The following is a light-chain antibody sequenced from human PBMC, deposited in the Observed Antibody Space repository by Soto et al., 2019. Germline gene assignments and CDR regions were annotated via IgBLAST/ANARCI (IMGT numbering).Light chain of an antibody. CDR1: QSVSSN. CDR3: QQYNNWPRT. V-gene: IGKV3-15*01. J-gene: IGKJ2*01. Sequence: EIVMTQSPATLSVSPGARATLSCRASQSVSSNLAWYQQKPGQAPRLLIYGASTRATGIQARFSGSGYGTEFTLTISSLQSEDFAVYYCQQYNNWPRTFGQGTKLEIK. CDR2: GAS.